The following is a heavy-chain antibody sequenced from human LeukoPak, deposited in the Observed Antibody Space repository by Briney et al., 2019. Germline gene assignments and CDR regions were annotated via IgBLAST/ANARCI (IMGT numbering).Heavy chain of an antibody. CDR2: IWYDGSNK. D-gene: IGHD2-2*01. J-gene: IGHJ4*02. Sequence: PGRSLRLSCAASGFTFSSYGMHWVRQAPGKELEWVAVIWYDGSNKYYAYSVKGRFTISRDNSKNTLYLQMNSLRAEDTAVYYCARDLRYCSSTSCYAALGYWGQGTLVTVSS. CDR3: ARDLRYCSSTSCYAALGY. CDR1: GFTFSSYG. V-gene: IGHV3-33*01.